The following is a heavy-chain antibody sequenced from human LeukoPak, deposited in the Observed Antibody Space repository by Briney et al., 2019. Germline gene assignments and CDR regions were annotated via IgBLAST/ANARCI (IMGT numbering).Heavy chain of an antibody. J-gene: IGHJ4*02. CDR3: ARGRRWLQLGYYFDY. CDR2: INHSGST. CDR1: GGSFSRYY. V-gene: IGHV4-34*01. D-gene: IGHD5-24*01. Sequence: SETLSLTCAVYGGSFSRYYWSWIRQPPGKGLEWIGEINHSGSTNYNPSLKSRVTISVDTSKNQFSLKLSSVTAADTVVYYCARGRRWLQLGYYFDYWGQGTLVTVSS.